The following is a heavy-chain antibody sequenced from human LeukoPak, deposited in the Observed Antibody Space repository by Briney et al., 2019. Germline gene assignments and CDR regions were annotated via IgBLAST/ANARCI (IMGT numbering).Heavy chain of an antibody. D-gene: IGHD6-13*01. CDR3: ARGLSIAAADAFDI. J-gene: IGHJ3*02. CDR2: IIPILGIA. V-gene: IGHV1-69*04. Sequence: GASVKVSCKASGGTFSSYAISWVRQAPGQGLEWMGRIIPILGIANYAQKFQGRVTITADESTSTAYMELSSLRSEDTAVYYCARGLSIAAADAFDIWGQGTMVTVSS. CDR1: GGTFSSYA.